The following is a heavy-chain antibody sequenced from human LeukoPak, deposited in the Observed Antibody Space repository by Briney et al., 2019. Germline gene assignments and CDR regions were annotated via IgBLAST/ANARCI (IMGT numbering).Heavy chain of an antibody. CDR1: GDSINNYY. V-gene: IGHV4-59*08. D-gene: IGHD2-8*01. Sequence: SETLSLTCSVSGDSINNYYWNWIRQPPGKELEWIGYTHYTGNTKSNPSLKSRVTTSVDTPKSQFSLKLSSVTAADTAVYYCAKWSSTLKAFDFWGQGILVIVSS. CDR3: AKWSSTLKAFDF. CDR2: THYTGNT. J-gene: IGHJ4*02.